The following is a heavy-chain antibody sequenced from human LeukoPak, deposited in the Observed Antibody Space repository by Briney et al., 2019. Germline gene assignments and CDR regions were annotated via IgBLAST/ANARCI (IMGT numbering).Heavy chain of an antibody. Sequence: PGGSLRLSCAASGFSFDDHPMHWVRHVPGKGLEWVSLISGDGATTSYAASLRGRFTISRDNTKNSLYLQMNNLRTEDTALYYCAKKSGAPANFDYWGRGTLVTVSS. CDR1: GFSFDDHP. V-gene: IGHV3-43*02. CDR2: ISGDGATT. J-gene: IGHJ4*02. D-gene: IGHD6-13*01. CDR3: AKKSGAPANFDY.